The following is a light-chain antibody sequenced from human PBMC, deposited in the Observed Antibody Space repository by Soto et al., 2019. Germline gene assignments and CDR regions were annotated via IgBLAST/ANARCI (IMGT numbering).Light chain of an antibody. CDR3: QQRSNWPPSLT. CDR2: DAS. Sequence: EIVLTQSPATRSLSPGERATPSCRASRGVSGNLACNHKKPGQAPRLLIFDASNRATGIPARFSGSGSGTDFTLTISSLEPEDFAVYYCQQRSNWPPSLTFGGGTKVEIK. V-gene: IGKV3-11*01. CDR1: RGVSGN. J-gene: IGKJ4*01.